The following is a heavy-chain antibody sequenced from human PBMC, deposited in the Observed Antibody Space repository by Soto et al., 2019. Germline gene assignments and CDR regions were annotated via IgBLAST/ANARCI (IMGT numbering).Heavy chain of an antibody. D-gene: IGHD5-18*01. CDR3: AREPDQSYGYDDAFDI. CDR1: GGTFSSYA. CDR2: ISAYNGNT. V-gene: IGHV1-18*01. J-gene: IGHJ3*02. Sequence: ASVKVSCKASGGTFSSYAISWVRQAPGQGLEWMGWISAYNGNTNYAQKLQGRVTMTTDTSTSTAYMELRSLRSDDTAVYYCAREPDQSYGYDDAFDIWGQGTMVTVSS.